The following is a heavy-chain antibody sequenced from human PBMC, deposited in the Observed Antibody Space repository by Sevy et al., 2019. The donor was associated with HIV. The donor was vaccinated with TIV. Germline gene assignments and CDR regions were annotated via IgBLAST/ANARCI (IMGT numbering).Heavy chain of an antibody. J-gene: IGHJ4*02. Sequence: GGSLRLSCTGSGFTFGDYAMSWFRQAPGMGLEWVGFIRSKDNGGATEYAASVKGRFTISRDESKSNADLQMNSLKTADTAVYYCTRGYYYDSSGYSDYWGQGTLVTVSS. CDR1: GFTFGDYA. D-gene: IGHD3-22*01. CDR3: TRGYYYDSSGYSDY. CDR2: IRSKDNGGAT. V-gene: IGHV3-49*03.